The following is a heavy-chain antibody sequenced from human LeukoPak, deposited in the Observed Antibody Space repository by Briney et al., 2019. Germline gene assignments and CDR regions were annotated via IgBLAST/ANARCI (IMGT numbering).Heavy chain of an antibody. D-gene: IGHD3-10*01. Sequence: ASVKVSCKASGYTLTSYGVSWVRQAPGQGLEWMGWISAYNGDTNYAQKLQGRVTMTTDTSTSTAYMELRSLRSDDTAVYYCARDSIAMVRGVIPFDSWGQGTLLTVSS. J-gene: IGHJ4*02. V-gene: IGHV1-18*04. CDR3: ARDSIAMVRGVIPFDS. CDR1: GYTLTSYG. CDR2: ISAYNGDT.